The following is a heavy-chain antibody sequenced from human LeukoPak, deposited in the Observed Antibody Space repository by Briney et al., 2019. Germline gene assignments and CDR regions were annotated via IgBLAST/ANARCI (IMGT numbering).Heavy chain of an antibody. V-gene: IGHV3-23*01. CDR2: ISGSDGST. CDR1: GFTFTYYA. D-gene: IGHD4-11*01. J-gene: IGHJ4*02. CDR3: AKAGDYSYFDY. Sequence: GGSLRLSCAASGFTFTYYAMNWVRQAPGKGLEWVSAISGSDGSTYYADSVKGRFTISRDNSKDTLYLQMNSLRAEDTAIYYCAKAGDYSYFDYWGQGTLVTVSS.